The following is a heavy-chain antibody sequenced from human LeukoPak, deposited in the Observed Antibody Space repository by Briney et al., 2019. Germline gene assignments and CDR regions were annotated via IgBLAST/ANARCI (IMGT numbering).Heavy chain of an antibody. V-gene: IGHV1-8*01. Sequence: ASVKVSCKGCGYTFTSYDINWVRQATGQGLEWMGWMNPNSGNTGYAQKFQGRVTMTRNTSISTDYMELSRLRSEDTAVYYCARAPYYFDYWGQGTLVTVSS. CDR2: MNPNSGNT. CDR1: GYTFTSYD. CDR3: ARAPYYFDY. J-gene: IGHJ4*02.